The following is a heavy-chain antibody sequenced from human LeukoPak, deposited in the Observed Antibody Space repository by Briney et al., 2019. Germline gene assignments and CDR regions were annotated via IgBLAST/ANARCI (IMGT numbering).Heavy chain of an antibody. J-gene: IGHJ4*02. V-gene: IGHV1-46*01. CDR1: GYTFSIYN. CDR3: ARDRRTTVTTGLGY. CDR2: INPSGGSA. D-gene: IGHD4-11*01. Sequence: ASVKVSCKASGYTFSIYNMHWVRQAPGQGLEWMGIINPSGGSASDAQKFQGRVTITADESTSTAYMELSSLRSEDTAVYYCARDRRTTVTTGLGYWGQGTLVTVSS.